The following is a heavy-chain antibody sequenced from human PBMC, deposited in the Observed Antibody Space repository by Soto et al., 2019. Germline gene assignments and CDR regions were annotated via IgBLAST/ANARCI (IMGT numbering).Heavy chain of an antibody. Sequence: GGSLRLSCAASGFTFSSYAMSWVRQAPGKGLEWVSAISGSGGSTYYADSVKGRFTISRDNSKNTLYLQMNSLRAEDTAVYYCAKASAGYYYYYYMDVWGKGTTVTVSS. CDR3: AKASAGYYYYYYMDV. V-gene: IGHV3-23*01. CDR2: ISGSGGST. CDR1: GFTFSSYA. J-gene: IGHJ6*03.